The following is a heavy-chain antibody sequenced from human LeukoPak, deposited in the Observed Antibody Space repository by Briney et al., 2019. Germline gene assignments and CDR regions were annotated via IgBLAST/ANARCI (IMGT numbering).Heavy chain of an antibody. CDR2: IYTSGST. J-gene: IGHJ5*02. V-gene: IGHV4-4*07. CDR3: ARGLDIVVVPAQGVDWFDP. D-gene: IGHD2-2*03. CDR1: GGSISSYY. Sequence: SETLSLTCTVSGGSISSYYWSWIRQPAGKGLEWIGRIYTSGSTNYNPSLKRRVAMSVDTSKNQFSLKLSSVTAADTAVYYCARGLDIVVVPAQGVDWFDPWGQGTLVTVSS.